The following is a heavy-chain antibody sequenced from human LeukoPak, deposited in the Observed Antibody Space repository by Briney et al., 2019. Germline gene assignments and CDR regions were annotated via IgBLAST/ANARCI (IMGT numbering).Heavy chain of an antibody. CDR1: GFPFSRDS. J-gene: IGHJ4*02. CDR2: ISPDGSTT. V-gene: IGHV3-74*01. Sequence: GSLRLSCAASGFPFSRDSMHWVRQSPGKGLVWLSRISPDGSTTNYADSVRGRFTISRDNAKNTLYLQMNTLRDEDTAVYYCASDVAYKFDYWGQGTLVTVSS. D-gene: IGHD5-24*01. CDR3: ASDVAYKFDY.